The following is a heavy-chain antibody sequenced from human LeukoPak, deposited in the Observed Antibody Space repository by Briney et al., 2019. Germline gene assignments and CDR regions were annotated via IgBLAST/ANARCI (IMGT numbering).Heavy chain of an antibody. CDR1: GGSISSSTYY. CDR3: ARGPYRPFIVGATRDEKPFDY. D-gene: IGHD1-26*01. Sequence: PSETLSLTCTVSGGSISSSTYYWGWIRQPPGKGLEWIGSLYYYGSTYYNPSLKSRVTISVDTSKNQFSLKLSSVTAADTAVYYSARGPYRPFIVGATRDEKPFDYWGQGTLVTVSS. V-gene: IGHV4-39*07. J-gene: IGHJ4*02. CDR2: LYYYGST.